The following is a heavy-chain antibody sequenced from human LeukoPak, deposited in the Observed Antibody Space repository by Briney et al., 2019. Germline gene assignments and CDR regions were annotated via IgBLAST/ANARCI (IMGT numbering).Heavy chain of an antibody. V-gene: IGHV4-59*01. CDR3: ARSAGFSSRWHIY. Sequence: SETLSLTCTASGGSISSYYWSWIRQPPGKGLEWIGYMYNSGSTNYNPSLKSRVTISVDTSKNQFSLKLSSVTAADTAVYYCARSAGFSSRWHIYWGQGTLVTVSS. CDR2: MYNSGST. D-gene: IGHD6-13*01. CDR1: GGSISSYY. J-gene: IGHJ4*02.